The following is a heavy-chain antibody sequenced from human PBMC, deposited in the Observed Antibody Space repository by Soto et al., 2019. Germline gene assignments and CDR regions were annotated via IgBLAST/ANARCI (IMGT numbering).Heavy chain of an antibody. D-gene: IGHD3-3*01. CDR3: ARAPFGVVIMYDY. CDR2: IYYSGST. V-gene: IGHV4-39*01. CDR1: GGSISSSSYY. J-gene: IGHJ4*02. Sequence: SETLSLTYTVSGGSISSSSYYWGWIRQPPGKGLEWIGSIYYSGSTYYNPSLKSRVTISVDTSKNQFSLKLSSVTAADTAVYYCARAPFGVVIMYDYWGQGTLVTVSS.